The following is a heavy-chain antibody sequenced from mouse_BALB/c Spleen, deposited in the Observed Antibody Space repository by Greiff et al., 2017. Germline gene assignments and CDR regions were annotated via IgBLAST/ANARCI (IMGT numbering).Heavy chain of an antibody. D-gene: IGHD2-4*01. CDR2: INPNNGGT. Sequence: EVQLQQSGPELVKPGASVKIPCKASGYTFTDYNMDWVKQSHGKSLEWIGDINPNNGGTIYNQKFKGKATLTVDKSSSTAYMELRSLTSEDTAVYYCARGGLRRSSYAMDYWGQGTSVTVSS. J-gene: IGHJ4*01. CDR3: ARGGLRRSSYAMDY. CDR1: GYTFTDYN. V-gene: IGHV1-18*01.